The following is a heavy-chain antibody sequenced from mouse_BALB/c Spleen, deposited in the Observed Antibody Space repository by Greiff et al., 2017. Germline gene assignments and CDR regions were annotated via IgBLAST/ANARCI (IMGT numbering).Heavy chain of an antibody. CDR3: ARDLFV. CDR2: ISYSGST. CDR1: GYSITSDYA. J-gene: IGHJ1*01. V-gene: IGHV3-2*02. Sequence: EVQGLESGPGLVKPSQSLSLTCTVTGYSITSDYAWNWIRQFPGNKLEWMGYISYSGSTSYNPSLKSRISITRDTSKNQFFLQLNSVTTEDTATYYCARDLFVWGAGTTVTVSS.